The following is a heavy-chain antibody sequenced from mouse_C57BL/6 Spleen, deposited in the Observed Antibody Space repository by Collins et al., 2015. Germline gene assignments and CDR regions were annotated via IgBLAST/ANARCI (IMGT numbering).Heavy chain of an antibody. CDR2: INPTNGDT. CDR1: GYTFTNYR. D-gene: IGHD1-1*02. Sequence: QVQLQQPGTELVKPGASVKLSCKASGYTFTNYRMHWVKQRPGQGLEWIGNINPTNGDTNYNEKFKTKATLTVDKSSSTAYLQLSSLTSEDSAVYYCARWVGNYAVDYWGQGTSVTVSS. J-gene: IGHJ4*01. V-gene: IGHV1-53*01. CDR3: ARWVGNYAVDY.